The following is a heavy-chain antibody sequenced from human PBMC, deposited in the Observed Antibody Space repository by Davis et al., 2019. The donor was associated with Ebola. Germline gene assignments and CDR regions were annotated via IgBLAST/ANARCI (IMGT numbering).Heavy chain of an antibody. D-gene: IGHD6-6*01. CDR2: IYYSGST. J-gene: IGHJ4*02. V-gene: IGHV4-39*07. CDR3: ARDFGSSVCFDY. Sequence: PSETLSLSCTVSGGSISSSSYYWGWIRQPPGKGLEWIGSIYYSGSTYYNPSLKSRVTISVDTSKNQFSLKLSSVTAADTAVYYCARDFGSSVCFDYWGQGTLVTVSS. CDR1: GGSISSSSYY.